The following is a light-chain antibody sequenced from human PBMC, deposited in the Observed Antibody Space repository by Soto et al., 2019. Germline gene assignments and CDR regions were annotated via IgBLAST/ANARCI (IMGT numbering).Light chain of an antibody. J-gene: IGLJ1*01. CDR3: SSYTSSSTSYV. CDR1: SSDVGGYNY. CDR2: DVI. V-gene: IGLV2-14*01. Sequence: QSALTQPASVSGSPGQSITISCTGTSSDVGGYNYVSWYQQHPGKAPKLMIYDVISRPSGVSNRFSGSKSGNTASLTISGLQAEDEADYYCSSYTSSSTSYVFGTGTKVTVL.